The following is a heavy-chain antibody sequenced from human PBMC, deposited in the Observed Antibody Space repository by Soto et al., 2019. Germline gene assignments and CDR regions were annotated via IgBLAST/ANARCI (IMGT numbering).Heavy chain of an antibody. J-gene: IGHJ5*02. D-gene: IGHD2-2*01. CDR2: INHSGST. Sequence: SETLSLTCAVYGGSFSGYYWSWIRQPPGKGLEWIGEINHSGSTNYNPSLKSRVTISVDTSKNQFSLKLSSVTAADTAVYYCASGDHCTSTSCYWWFDPWGQGTLVTVSS. CDR3: ASGDHCTSTSCYWWFDP. CDR1: GGSFSGYY. V-gene: IGHV4-34*01.